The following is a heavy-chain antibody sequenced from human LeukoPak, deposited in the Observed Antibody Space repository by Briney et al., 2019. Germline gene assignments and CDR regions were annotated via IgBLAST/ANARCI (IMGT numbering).Heavy chain of an antibody. CDR2: ISGSGGST. D-gene: IGHD1-14*01. Sequence: PGGSLRLSCAASGFSFSTYSMNWVRQAPGKGLEWVSAISGSGGSTYYADSVKGRFTISRDNSKNTLYLQMNSLRAEDTAVYYCAYRRADYWGQGTLVTVSS. V-gene: IGHV3-23*01. CDR3: AYRRADY. J-gene: IGHJ4*02. CDR1: GFSFSTYS.